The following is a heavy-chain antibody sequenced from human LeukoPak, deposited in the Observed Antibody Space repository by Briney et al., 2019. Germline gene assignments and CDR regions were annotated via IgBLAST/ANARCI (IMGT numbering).Heavy chain of an antibody. CDR1: CGSFSGYY. Sequence: SETLSLTCAVYCGSFSGYYWTWIRQPPGKGLEWIGEIIDTGSTKYNSSLKSRVTISVDTSKNQFSLSLDSVTAADTAVYYCARGLASGYPPIPFDYWGQGTLVTVSS. CDR2: IIDTGST. V-gene: IGHV4-34*12. D-gene: IGHD3-3*01. CDR3: ARGLASGYPPIPFDY. J-gene: IGHJ4*02.